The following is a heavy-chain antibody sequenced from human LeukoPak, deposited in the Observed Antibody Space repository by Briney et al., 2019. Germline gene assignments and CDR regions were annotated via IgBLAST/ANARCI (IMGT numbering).Heavy chain of an antibody. CDR2: ISNDGINK. CDR1: GFSFNIYA. J-gene: IGHJ4*02. D-gene: IGHD3-9*01. V-gene: IGHV3-30-3*01. Sequence: RGSLRLSCAASGFSFNIYAMHWVRQAPGKGLEGVAFISNDGINKNYADSVKGRFTISRDNSKNTLYLQMDSLRIEDTAVYYCAREGGNVLRYFDWLSDYWAQGTLVTVSS. CDR3: AREGGNVLRYFDWLSDY.